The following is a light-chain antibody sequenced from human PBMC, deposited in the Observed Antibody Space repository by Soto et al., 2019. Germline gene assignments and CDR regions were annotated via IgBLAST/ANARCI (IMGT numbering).Light chain of an antibody. Sequence: EIVLTQSPATLSLSPGERATLSCRASQSVPRHFAWYQQKPGQAPRLLIYDISNRATSIPARFSGSGSGTDFTLIISSLEPEDSAVYYCQQRSSWPRNTFGQGTKLEI. CDR3: QQRSSWPRNT. CDR1: QSVPRH. CDR2: DIS. V-gene: IGKV3-11*01. J-gene: IGKJ2*01.